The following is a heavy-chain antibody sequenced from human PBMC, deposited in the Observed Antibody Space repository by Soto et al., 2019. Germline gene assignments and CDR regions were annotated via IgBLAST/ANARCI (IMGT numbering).Heavy chain of an antibody. D-gene: IGHD3-16*01. J-gene: IGHJ3*01. Sequence: ETLCPSCPVSSASISSSNYFWGWIRQPPGKGLEWIGSISYSGTTSYNSSLRSRLTMSVDTSKNQFSLRLSSVTAADADVYYCASPTLGAFDFWGRGTMVTV. CDR1: SASISSSNYF. CDR3: ASPTLGAFDF. CDR2: ISYSGTT. V-gene: IGHV4-39*01.